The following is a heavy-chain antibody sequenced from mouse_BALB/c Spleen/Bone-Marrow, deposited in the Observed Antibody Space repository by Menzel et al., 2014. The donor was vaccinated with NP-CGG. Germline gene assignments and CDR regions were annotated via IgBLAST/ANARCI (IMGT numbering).Heavy chain of an antibody. Sequence: VHLVESGAELVKPGASVKLSCKASGYTFTNYFMYWVRQRPGQGLEWIGEINPNNGGTNFNENFKSKATLTLDKSSSTAYMQLSSLTSEDSAVYYCTRSGPGFAYWGHGTLVTASA. V-gene: IGHV1S81*02. CDR2: INPNNGGT. CDR1: GYTFTNYF. J-gene: IGHJ3*01. CDR3: TRSGPGFAY.